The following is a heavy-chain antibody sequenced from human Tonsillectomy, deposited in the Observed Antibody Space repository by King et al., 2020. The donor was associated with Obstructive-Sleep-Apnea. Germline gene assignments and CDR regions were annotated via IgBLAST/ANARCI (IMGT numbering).Heavy chain of an antibody. Sequence: QVQLVESGGGVVQPGRSLRLSCAASGFTFSAYGMHWVRQAPGKGLEWVAVISYDEVNKYYKDSVKGRFTISRDNSKNTLYLQMNSLRIEDTAVYCCASREVHVNSWHYYGLDIWGQGTTVTVSS. CDR2: ISYDEVNK. V-gene: IGHV3-30*03. CDR3: ASREVHVNSWHYYGLDI. CDR1: GFTFSAYG. J-gene: IGHJ6*02. D-gene: IGHD2/OR15-2a*01.